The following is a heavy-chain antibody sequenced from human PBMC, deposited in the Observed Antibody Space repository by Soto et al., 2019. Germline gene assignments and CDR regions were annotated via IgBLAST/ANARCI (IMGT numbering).Heavy chain of an antibody. CDR1: GYSFTSYW. CDR3: ARRLRGQYSSGWYLDY. J-gene: IGHJ4*02. Sequence: GESLKISCKGSGYSFTSYWIGWVRQMPGKGLEWMGIIYPGDSDTRYSPSFQRQVTISADKSISTAYLQWSSLKASDTAMYYCARRLRGQYSSGWYLDYGGQGTVVTVTS. V-gene: IGHV5-51*01. D-gene: IGHD6-19*01. CDR2: IYPGDSDT.